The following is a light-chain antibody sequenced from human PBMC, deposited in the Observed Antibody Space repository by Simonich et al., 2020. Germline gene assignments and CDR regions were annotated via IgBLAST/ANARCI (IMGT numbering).Light chain of an antibody. CDR2: DAS. V-gene: IGKV3D-20*01. Sequence: EIVLTQSPGTLSLSPGERATLSCRASQSVSSSYLAWYQQKPGLAPRLLIYDASSRATGIPDRFSGSVSGTDFTLTISRLEPEDFAVYYCQQYGSSPPLTFGGGTKVEIK. CDR3: QQYGSSPPLT. CDR1: QSVSSSY. J-gene: IGKJ4*01.